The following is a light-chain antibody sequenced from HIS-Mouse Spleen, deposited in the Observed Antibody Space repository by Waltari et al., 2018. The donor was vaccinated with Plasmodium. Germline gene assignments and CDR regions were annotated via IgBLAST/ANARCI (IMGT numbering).Light chain of an antibody. Sequence: EIVLTQSPATLSLSPGARATLSCRASQSVSSNLAWYQQKPGQAPRLLIYGASTRATGIPARFSGSGSGTEFTLTISSLQSEDFAVYYCQQYNNWSFTFGPGTKVDIK. V-gene: IGKV3-15*01. CDR1: QSVSSN. CDR3: QQYNNWSFT. CDR2: GAS. J-gene: IGKJ3*01.